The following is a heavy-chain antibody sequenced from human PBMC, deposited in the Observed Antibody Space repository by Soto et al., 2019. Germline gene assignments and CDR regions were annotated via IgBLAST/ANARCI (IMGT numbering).Heavy chain of an antibody. CDR3: ARDRGGGALDY. J-gene: IGHJ4*02. D-gene: IGHD3-10*01. CDR2: VSSDSAYI. CDR1: GFTFSRSA. Sequence: EVQLVESGGGLVKPGVSLRLSCTASGFTFSRSAMNWVRQAPGKGLEWVSSVSSDSAYIYYADSVKGRFTISRDNAENSLYLQMNNLSAEDTAVYYCARDRGGGALDYWGQGTLVTVSS. V-gene: IGHV3-21*01.